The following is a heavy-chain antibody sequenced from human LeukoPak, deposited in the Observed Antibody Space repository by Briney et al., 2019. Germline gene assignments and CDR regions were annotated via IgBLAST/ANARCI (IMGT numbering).Heavy chain of an antibody. CDR2: ISYDGSNK. D-gene: IGHD5-24*01. V-gene: IGHV3-30-3*01. CDR3: ARGRRDGAFDI. CDR1: GFTFSSYA. J-gene: IGHJ3*02. Sequence: GRSLRLSCAASGFTFSSYAMHWVRQAPGKGLEWVAVISYDGSNKYYADSVKGRFTISRDNSKNTLYLQMNSLRAEDTAVYYCARGRRDGAFDIWGQGTMVTVSS.